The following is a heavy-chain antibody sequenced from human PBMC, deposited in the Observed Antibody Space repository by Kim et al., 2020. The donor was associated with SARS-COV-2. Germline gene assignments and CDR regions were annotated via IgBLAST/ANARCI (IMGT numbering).Heavy chain of an antibody. CDR1: GFTFSSYG. D-gene: IGHD3-10*01. CDR3: AKDTRLGVGLFQH. CDR2: ISYDGSNK. J-gene: IGHJ1*01. Sequence: GGSLRLSCAASGFTFSSYGMHWVRQAPGKGLEWVAVISYDGSNKYYADSVKGRFTISRDNSKNTLYLQMNSLRAEDTAVYYCAKDTRLGVGLFQHWGQGTLVTVSS. V-gene: IGHV3-30*18.